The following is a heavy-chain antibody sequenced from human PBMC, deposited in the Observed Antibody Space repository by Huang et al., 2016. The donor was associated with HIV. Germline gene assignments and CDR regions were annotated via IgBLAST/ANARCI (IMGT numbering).Heavy chain of an antibody. CDR2: ISYNGGKK. Sequence: QVKLVESGGGVVQPGISLRLSCAASGFTFRTYTFHWVRQAPGKGLEWGAGISYNGGKKVYADSVKGRFTISRDNSKNTVYLEVSSPRPEDSAVYYCTREFTTSVQFFDLWGQGTLVTVSS. D-gene: IGHD4-4*01. V-gene: IGHV3-30*04. CDR1: GFTFRTYT. J-gene: IGHJ4*02. CDR3: TREFTTSVQFFDL.